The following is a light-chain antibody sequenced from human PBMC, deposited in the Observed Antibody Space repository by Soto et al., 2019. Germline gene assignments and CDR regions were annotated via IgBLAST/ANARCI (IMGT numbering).Light chain of an antibody. CDR3: QQYGSSPGT. CDR1: QSVSSSY. V-gene: IGKV3-20*01. CDR2: GAS. Sequence: IVLTQSPGTLSLSPGERATLSCRASQSVSSSYLAWYQQKPGQAPRLLIYGASCRATGIPDRFSGSGSGTDFTLTISRLEPEDFAVYYCQQYGSSPGTFGQGTKVEIK. J-gene: IGKJ1*01.